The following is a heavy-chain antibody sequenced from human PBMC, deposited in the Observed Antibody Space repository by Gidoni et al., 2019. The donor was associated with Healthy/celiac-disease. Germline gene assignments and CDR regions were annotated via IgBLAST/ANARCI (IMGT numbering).Heavy chain of an antibody. CDR2: IYYSGST. Sequence: QVQLQESGPGLVKPSQTLSLTCTVSGGSISRGDYYWSWIRQPPGKGLEWIGYIYYSGSTYYNPSLKSRVTISVDTSKNQFSLKLSSVTAADTAVYYCARDLGETMVQGNWFDPWGQGTLVTVSS. V-gene: IGHV4-30-4*01. J-gene: IGHJ5*02. D-gene: IGHD3-10*01. CDR3: ARDLGETMVQGNWFDP. CDR1: GGSISRGDYY.